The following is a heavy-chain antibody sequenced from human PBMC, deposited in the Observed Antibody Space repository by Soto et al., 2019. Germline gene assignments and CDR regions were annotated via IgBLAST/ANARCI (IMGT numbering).Heavy chain of an antibody. CDR2: ISSRASTI. D-gene: IGHD4-17*01. Sequence: GGSLRLSCAASGFTFSDYYMTWIRQAPGKGLEWVSYISSRASTISYADSVRGRFTISRDNAKKSLYLQMNSLRAEDTAVYYCATYTVTTGSVDIWGQGTMVTVSS. CDR1: GFTFSDYY. V-gene: IGHV3-11*01. CDR3: ATYTVTTGSVDI. J-gene: IGHJ3*02.